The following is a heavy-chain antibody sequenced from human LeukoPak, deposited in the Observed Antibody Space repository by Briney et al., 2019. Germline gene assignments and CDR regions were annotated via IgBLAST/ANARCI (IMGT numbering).Heavy chain of an antibody. V-gene: IGHV3-74*01. CDR2: INSDGSST. J-gene: IGHJ4*02. CDR3: AREREDSIVVVPAALDY. D-gene: IGHD2-2*01. CDR1: GFTFSSYW. Sequence: PGGSLRLSCAASGFTFSSYWMHWVRQAPGKGLVWVSRINSDGSSTSYADSVKGRFTISRDNAKNSLYLQMNSLRAEDTAVYYCAREREDSIVVVPAALDYWGQGTLVTVSS.